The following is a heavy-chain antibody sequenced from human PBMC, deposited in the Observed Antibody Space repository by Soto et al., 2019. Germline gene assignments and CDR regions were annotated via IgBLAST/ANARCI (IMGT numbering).Heavy chain of an antibody. J-gene: IGHJ6*02. CDR3: ARGVYYGSGSYWAPDYYYGMDV. CDR2: INHSGST. V-gene: IGHV4-34*01. D-gene: IGHD3-10*01. Sequence: SETLSLTCAVYGGSFSGYYWSWIRQPPGKGLEWIGEINHSGSTNYNPSLKSRVTISVDTSKNQFSLKLSSVTAADTAVYYCARGVYYGSGSYWAPDYYYGMDVWGQGTTVTVSS. CDR1: GGSFSGYY.